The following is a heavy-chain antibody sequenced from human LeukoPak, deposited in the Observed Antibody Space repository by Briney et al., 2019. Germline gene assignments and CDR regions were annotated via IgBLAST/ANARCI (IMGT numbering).Heavy chain of an antibody. CDR1: GGSISSHY. Sequence: PSETLSLTCTVSGGSISSHYWTRIRQSPVKGLEWIGDISNSGRTSNNPSLKSRVTISIDTSKNHFSLKLSSVTAADTAVYYCGRDALVGYFSYYYMDVWGKGTTVTVSS. CDR3: GRDALVGYFSYYYMDV. V-gene: IGHV4-59*11. J-gene: IGHJ6*03. CDR2: ISNSGRT. D-gene: IGHD2-15*01.